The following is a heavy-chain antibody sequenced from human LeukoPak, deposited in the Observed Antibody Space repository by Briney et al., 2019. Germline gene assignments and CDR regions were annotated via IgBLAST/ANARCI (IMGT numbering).Heavy chain of an antibody. CDR3: ARGDDYGGKPFDY. D-gene: IGHD4-23*01. J-gene: IGHJ4*02. CDR1: GFTFSSYE. Sequence: GGSLRLSCAASGFTFSSYEMNWVRQAPGEGLEWVSYICSSGSTIYYADSVKGRFTISRDNAKNSLYLQMNSLRAEDTAVYYCARGDDYGGKPFDYWGQGTLVTVSS. V-gene: IGHV3-48*03. CDR2: ICSSGSTI.